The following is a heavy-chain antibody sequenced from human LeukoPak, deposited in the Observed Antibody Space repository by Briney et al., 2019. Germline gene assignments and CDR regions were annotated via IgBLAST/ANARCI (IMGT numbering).Heavy chain of an antibody. Sequence: ASVKVSCKASGYTFTGYFMHWVRQAPGQGLEWMGWINPNSGGTNYAQKFQGRVAMTRDTSISTAYMELSRLRSDDTAVYYCARDRASSHFITPSYSMGVWGKGTTVTISS. CDR2: INPNSGGT. J-gene: IGHJ6*03. V-gene: IGHV1-2*02. CDR3: ARDRASSHFITPSYSMGV. D-gene: IGHD6-13*01. CDR1: GYTFTGYF.